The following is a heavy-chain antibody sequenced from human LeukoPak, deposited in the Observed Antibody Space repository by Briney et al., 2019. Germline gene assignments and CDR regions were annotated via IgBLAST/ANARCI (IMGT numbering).Heavy chain of an antibody. J-gene: IGHJ3*02. CDR1: GYTFTGSY. CDR3: ARGGYSIEVAGSYAFDI. V-gene: IGHV1-2*04. D-gene: IGHD6-13*01. Sequence: ASVKVSCKASGYTFTGSYMHWVRQAPGQGLEWMGWINPNSGGTNYAQKFQGWVTMTRDTSISTAYMELSRLRCDETAVYYCARGGYSIEVAGSYAFDIWGEGTMVTVSS. CDR2: INPNSGGT.